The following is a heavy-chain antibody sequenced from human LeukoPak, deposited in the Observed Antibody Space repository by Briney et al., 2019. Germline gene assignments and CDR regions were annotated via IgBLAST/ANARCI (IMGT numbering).Heavy chain of an antibody. J-gene: IGHJ4*02. CDR1: GGSISSHY. V-gene: IGHV4-59*11. CDR3: ARGGYSYGFFNFDY. Sequence: ASETLSLTCTVSGGSISSHYWSWIRQPPGKGLEWIGYIYYSGSTNYSPSLRSRVTISVDTSKNQFSLKLSSVTAADTAVYYCARGGYSYGFFNFDYWGQGTLVTVSS. CDR2: IYYSGST. D-gene: IGHD5-18*01.